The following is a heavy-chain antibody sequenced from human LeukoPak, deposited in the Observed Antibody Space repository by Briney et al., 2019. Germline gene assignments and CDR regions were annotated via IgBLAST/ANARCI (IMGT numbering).Heavy chain of an antibody. CDR3: ARAPYFDFWTGYYFDY. Sequence: SETLSFTCTVSGGSISSYYWSWIRQPPGKGLEWIGYIYYSGSTNYNPSLNSRVTISVDTSKDQFSLKLSSVTAADTAVYYCARAPYFDFWTGYYFDYWGQGTLVTVSS. CDR2: IYYSGST. CDR1: GGSISSYY. D-gene: IGHD3-3*01. V-gene: IGHV4-59*01. J-gene: IGHJ4*02.